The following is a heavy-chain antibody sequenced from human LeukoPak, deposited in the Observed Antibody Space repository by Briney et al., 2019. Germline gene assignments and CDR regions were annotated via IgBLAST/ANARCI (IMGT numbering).Heavy chain of an antibody. CDR2: IRSKAYGGTT. CDR3: TRVGYFDWSDY. CDR1: GFTFGDYS. D-gene: IGHD3-9*01. V-gene: IGHV3-49*04. Sequence: GGSLRLSCAASGFTFGDYSMSWVRQAPGKGLEWVGFIRSKAYGGTTEYAAAVKGRFTISRDDSKSIAYLQMNSLKTEGTAVYYCTRVGYFDWSDYWGQGTLVTVSS. J-gene: IGHJ4*02.